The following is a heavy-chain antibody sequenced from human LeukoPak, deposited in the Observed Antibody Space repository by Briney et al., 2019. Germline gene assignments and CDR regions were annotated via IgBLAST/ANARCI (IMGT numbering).Heavy chain of an antibody. Sequence: GGSLRLSCAASRFTFSNYWMSWVRQAPGKGLEWVANIKQDGSEKYYVDSVKGRFTISRDNAKNSLYLQMNSLRAEDTAVYYCARGTIAAAGYYYFDYWGQGTQVTVSS. CDR2: IKQDGSEK. CDR3: ARGTIAAAGYYYFDY. V-gene: IGHV3-7*04. D-gene: IGHD6-13*01. J-gene: IGHJ4*02. CDR1: RFTFSNYW.